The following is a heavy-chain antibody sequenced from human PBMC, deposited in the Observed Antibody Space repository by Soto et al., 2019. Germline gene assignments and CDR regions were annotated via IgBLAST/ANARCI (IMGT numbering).Heavy chain of an antibody. Sequence: ASVKVSCKVSGYTLTELSMHWVRQAPGKGLEWMGGFDREDGETFYAQKFQGIVTMAADTSTDTAYMELSSLRSEDTAVYYCATGLDTLRGVTHYGMDVWG. J-gene: IGHJ6*02. D-gene: IGHD3-10*01. CDR3: ATGLDTLRGVTHYGMDV. CDR2: FDREDGET. CDR1: GYTLTELS. V-gene: IGHV1-24*01.